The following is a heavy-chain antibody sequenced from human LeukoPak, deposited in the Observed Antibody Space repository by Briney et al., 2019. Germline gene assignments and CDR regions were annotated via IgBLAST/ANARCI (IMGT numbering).Heavy chain of an antibody. CDR2: ISAYNGNT. Sequence: ASVKVSCKASGYTFTSYGISWVRQAPGQGLEWMGWISAYNGNTNYAQKLQGRVTMTTDTSTSTAYMELRSLRSDDTAVYYCARDGHDILTGYYKGYYYYGMDVWGQGTTVTASS. J-gene: IGHJ6*02. CDR1: GYTFTSYG. V-gene: IGHV1-18*01. CDR3: ARDGHDILTGYYKGYYYYGMDV. D-gene: IGHD3-9*01.